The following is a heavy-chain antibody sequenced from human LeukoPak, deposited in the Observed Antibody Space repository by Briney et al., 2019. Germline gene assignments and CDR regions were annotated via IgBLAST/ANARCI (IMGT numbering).Heavy chain of an antibody. Sequence: ASVKVSCKASGYTFTSYGISWVRQAPGQGLEWMGWINPNSGGTNYAQKFQGRVTMTRDTSISTAYMELSRLRSDDTAVYYCARGPWSGYWGQGTLVTVSS. CDR3: ARGPWSGY. CDR2: INPNSGGT. D-gene: IGHD3-10*02. CDR1: GYTFTSYG. J-gene: IGHJ4*02. V-gene: IGHV1-2*02.